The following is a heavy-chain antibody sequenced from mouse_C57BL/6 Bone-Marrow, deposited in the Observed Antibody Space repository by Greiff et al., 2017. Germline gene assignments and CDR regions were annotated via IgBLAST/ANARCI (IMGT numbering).Heavy chain of an antibody. CDR1: GYTFTSYW. V-gene: IGHV1-74*01. CDR2: IHPSGSTT. J-gene: IGHJ4*01. CDR3: AIYTTVVGYYAMDY. Sequence: VKLQQPGAELVKPGASVKVSCKASGYTFTSYWMHWVKQRPGQGLEWIGRIHPSGSTTYYTQKFKGQATFTVDKSSRTAYMQLSRRTAEESAVYSGAIYTTVVGYYAMDYWGQGTSVTVAS. D-gene: IGHD1-1*01.